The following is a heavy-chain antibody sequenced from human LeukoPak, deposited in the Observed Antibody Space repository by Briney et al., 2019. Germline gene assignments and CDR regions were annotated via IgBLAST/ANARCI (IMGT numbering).Heavy chain of an antibody. D-gene: IGHD6-13*01. CDR2: LYSGGTT. V-gene: IGHV3-53*01. Sequence: GGSLRLSCAASGFTFSSNYMSWVRQAPGKGLEWVSVLYSGGTTYYADSVKGRFTISRDNSKNTLYLQMNSLRAEDTAVYYCARGHSSSWYPLGDWGQGTLVTVSS. J-gene: IGHJ4*02. CDR1: GFTFSSNY. CDR3: ARGHSSSWYPLGD.